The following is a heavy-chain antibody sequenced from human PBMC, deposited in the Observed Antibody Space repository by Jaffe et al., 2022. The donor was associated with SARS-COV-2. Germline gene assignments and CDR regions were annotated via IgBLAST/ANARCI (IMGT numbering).Heavy chain of an antibody. J-gene: IGHJ6*02. Sequence: QVQLQESGPGLVKPSQTLSLTCTVSGGSISSGSYYWSWIRQPAGKGLEWIGRIYTSGSTNYNPSLKSRVTISVDTSKNQFSLKLSSVTAADTAVYYCAGACSGGSCYYYYYGMDVWGQGTTVTVSS. CDR1: GGSISSGSYY. CDR2: IYTSGST. D-gene: IGHD2-15*01. CDR3: AGACSGGSCYYYYYGMDV. V-gene: IGHV4-61*02.